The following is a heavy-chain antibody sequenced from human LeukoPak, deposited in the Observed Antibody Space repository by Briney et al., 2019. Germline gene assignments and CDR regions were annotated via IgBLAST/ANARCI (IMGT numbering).Heavy chain of an antibody. D-gene: IGHD6-6*01. J-gene: IGHJ6*02. CDR1: GSSVSTTDYY. CDR3: TRHSKVTTSSSHYYYGLDV. CDR2: VYYSGST. V-gene: IGHV4-39*01. Sequence: SEALSLTCSISGSSVSTTDYYWAWIRQPPGKGLEWIGSVYYSGSTYYNPSLKSRVTIAVDTSKNQFSLKLSSVTAADTAVYYCTRHSKVTTSSSHYYYGLDVWGQGTTVTVSS.